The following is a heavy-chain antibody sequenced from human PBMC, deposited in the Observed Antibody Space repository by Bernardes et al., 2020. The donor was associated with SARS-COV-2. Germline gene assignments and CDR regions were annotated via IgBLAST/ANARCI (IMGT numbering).Heavy chain of an antibody. J-gene: IGHJ2*01. D-gene: IGHD2-8*02. CDR1: GYRFSDYW. Sequence: ESPKISCKRSGYRFSDYWIGWVRQLPGKGLEWMGVIYPDDSEARYSPSFQGQVAFSVDKSIGVAYLHWSSLKTTDTAIYYCARRPMLVGARHFDLWGRGTLVTVSS. CDR2: IYPDDSEA. V-gene: IGHV5-51*01. CDR3: ARRPMLVGARHFDL.